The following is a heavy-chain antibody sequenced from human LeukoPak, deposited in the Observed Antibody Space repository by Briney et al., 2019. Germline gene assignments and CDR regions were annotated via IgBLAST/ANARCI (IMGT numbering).Heavy chain of an antibody. V-gene: IGHV4-31*03. J-gene: IGHJ4*02. CDR1: GGSISSGGYY. D-gene: IGHD3-22*01. CDR3: ARAISGYIRD. CDR2: IYYSGST. Sequence: PSETLSLTCTVSGGSISSGGYYWSWIRQHPGKGLEWIGYIYYSGSTYYNPSLESRVIISVDTSKNQFSLKLSSVTAADTAVYYCARAISGYIRDWGQGTLVTVSS.